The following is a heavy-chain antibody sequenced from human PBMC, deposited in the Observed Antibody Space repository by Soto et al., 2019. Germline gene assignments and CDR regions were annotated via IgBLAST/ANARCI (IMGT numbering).Heavy chain of an antibody. CDR3: ARVNGNYFDY. D-gene: IGHD2-8*01. CDR1: GGSVSSGSYY. V-gene: IGHV4-61*01. J-gene: IGHJ4*02. Sequence: SETLSLTCTVSGGSVSSGSYYYSWIRQPPGKGLEWIGYIYYSGSTNYNPSLKSRVTISVDTSTNQFSLTLSSVTAADTAVSYCARVNGNYFDYWGQGTLGTVSS. CDR2: IYYSGST.